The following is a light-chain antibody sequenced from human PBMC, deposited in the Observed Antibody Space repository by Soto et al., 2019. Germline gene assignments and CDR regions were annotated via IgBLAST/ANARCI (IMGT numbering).Light chain of an antibody. CDR2: DVS. CDR1: SSGVGGYDY. J-gene: IGLJ1*01. Sequence: QPALTQPVSGSGAPRQSIPISCTGTSSGVGGYDYVSWYQQHPGKAPKLMISDVSNRPSGVSNRFSGSKSGNTASLTISELQAEDEADYYCSSYTSSSTHVFGTGTKVTGL. V-gene: IGLV2-14*01. CDR3: SSYTSSSTHV.